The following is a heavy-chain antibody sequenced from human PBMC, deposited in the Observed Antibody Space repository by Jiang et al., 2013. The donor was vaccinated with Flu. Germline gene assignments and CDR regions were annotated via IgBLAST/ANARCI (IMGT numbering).Heavy chain of an antibody. V-gene: IGHV4-39*02. Sequence: LLKPSETLSLTCTVSGDSISSSSYSWGWIRQPPGKGLEWIGSIYYSGSNYYNPSLKSRVTISVDTSKNQFSLKLSSVTAADTAVYYCARAVGATSFYFDYWGQGTLVTGLL. CDR2: IYYSGSN. D-gene: IGHD1-26*01. CDR1: GDSISSSSYS. J-gene: IGHJ4*02. CDR3: ARAVGATSFYFDY.